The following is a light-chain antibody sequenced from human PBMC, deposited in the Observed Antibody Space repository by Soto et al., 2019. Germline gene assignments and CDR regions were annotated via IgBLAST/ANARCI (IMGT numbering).Light chain of an antibody. CDR1: QSVNNY. Sequence: EIVLTQSPATLSLSPGERATLSCRASQSVNNYLAWYQQKPGQAPRLLIYDTSDRASGIPARFSGSGSGTDFTLTISSLEPEDFAVFYCQQRSVWPWTFGKGPKVEIK. V-gene: IGKV3-11*01. CDR3: QQRSVWPWT. J-gene: IGKJ1*01. CDR2: DTS.